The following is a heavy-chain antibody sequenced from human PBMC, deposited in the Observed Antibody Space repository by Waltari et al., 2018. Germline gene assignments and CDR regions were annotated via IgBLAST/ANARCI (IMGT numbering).Heavy chain of an antibody. V-gene: IGHV3-48*02. Sequence: EVLLVESGGGLVQPGRSLRLSCAASGFTFNTYTMNWIRQAPGKGLEWISYISASGAIFYADSVKGRFTISRDDARNSLHLQMNSLRDEDTAVYYCARDRAPYCSSGDCYFDYWGQGTLVTVSS. CDR2: ISASGAI. J-gene: IGHJ4*02. CDR3: ARDRAPYCSSGDCYFDY. CDR1: GFTFNTYT. D-gene: IGHD2-2*01.